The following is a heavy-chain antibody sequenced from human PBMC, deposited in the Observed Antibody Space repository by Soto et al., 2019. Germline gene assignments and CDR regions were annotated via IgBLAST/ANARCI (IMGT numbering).Heavy chain of an antibody. CDR3: TRDASPDSSARGWLDP. J-gene: IGHJ5*02. CDR2: ISSNSAYI. V-gene: IGHV3-21*01. CDR1: GFTFRSFT. Sequence: GGSLRLSCAASGFTFRSFTMNWVRQAPGKGLEWVSTISSNSAYIYYTDALRGRFTISRDNAKNSLHLQMNSLRAEDTAVYYCTRDASPDSSARGWLDPWGPGPLVTVSS. D-gene: IGHD6-13*01.